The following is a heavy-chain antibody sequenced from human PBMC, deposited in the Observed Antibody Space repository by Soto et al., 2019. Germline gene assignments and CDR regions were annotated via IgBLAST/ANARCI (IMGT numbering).Heavy chain of an antibody. D-gene: IGHD5-18*01. J-gene: IGHJ4*02. Sequence: SETLSLTCSVSGGSVNSGGKYCTWIRQPPGKGLEWIGYIYDDGSTNYNPTLKSRATISVDTSKNQFSLRLSSVTAADTAVYYCARAYSYGDRIFDYWGQGTLVTVSS. CDR1: GGSVNSGGKY. V-gene: IGHV4-61*08. CDR2: IYDDGST. CDR3: ARAYSYGDRIFDY.